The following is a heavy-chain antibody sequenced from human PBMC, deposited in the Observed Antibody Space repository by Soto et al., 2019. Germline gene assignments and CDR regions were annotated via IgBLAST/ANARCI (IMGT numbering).Heavy chain of an antibody. V-gene: IGHV3-23*01. CDR3: ARRGSIFPHCYYFMDF. D-gene: IGHD6-13*01. J-gene: IGHJ6*03. CDR1: GFTFSASV. Sequence: EVQLLENGGGLVQPGGSLRLSCAASGFTFSASVMSWVRQAPGKGLEWVSSISNSGANTYYADPVKGRFTISRDNSNNTLSLQMNSLRAEDTALYYCARRGSIFPHCYYFMDFWGKGTMVTVSS. CDR2: ISNSGANT.